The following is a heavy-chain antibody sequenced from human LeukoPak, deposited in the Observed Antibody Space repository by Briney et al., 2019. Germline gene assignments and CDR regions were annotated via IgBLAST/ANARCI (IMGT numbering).Heavy chain of an antibody. D-gene: IGHD3-10*01. J-gene: IGHJ3*02. Sequence: PGGALTLSCAASGFTFSGSAMHWVRQASGKGLEWVGRIRSKANNYATSYAASMKGRFTITRDESKNTASLPMNSLKTEDTAVYYCAAAFGTAFDIWAQGTMVTVSS. CDR1: GFTFSGSA. CDR3: AAAFGTAFDI. CDR2: IRSKANNYAT. V-gene: IGHV3-73*01.